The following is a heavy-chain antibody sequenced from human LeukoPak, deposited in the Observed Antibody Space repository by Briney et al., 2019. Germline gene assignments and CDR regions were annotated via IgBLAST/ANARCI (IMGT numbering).Heavy chain of an antibody. Sequence: GGSLRLSCAASGFPFTTYAMSWVRQAPEKGLEWVSAISGRGGRTCYADSVKGRFTISRDNSENTLYLQMNRLRADDTAIYYCAKSTWFDYFDCWGQGTLVIVSS. CDR3: AKSTWFDYFDC. J-gene: IGHJ4*02. V-gene: IGHV3-23*01. D-gene: IGHD3-9*01. CDR1: GFPFTTYA. CDR2: ISGRGGRT.